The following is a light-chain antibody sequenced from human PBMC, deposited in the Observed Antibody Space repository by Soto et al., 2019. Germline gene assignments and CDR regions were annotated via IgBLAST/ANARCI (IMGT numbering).Light chain of an antibody. J-gene: IGLJ3*02. CDR1: SGHSDYA. Sequence: QSVLTQSPSASASLGASVKLTCTLSSGHSDYAIAWHQQQPGKGPRYLMKLNSDGSHSKGDGIPDRFSGSSSGAERYLTISSLQSEDEADYHCQTWGAGMVFGGGTKLTVL. V-gene: IGLV4-69*01. CDR2: LNSDGSH. CDR3: QTWGAGMV.